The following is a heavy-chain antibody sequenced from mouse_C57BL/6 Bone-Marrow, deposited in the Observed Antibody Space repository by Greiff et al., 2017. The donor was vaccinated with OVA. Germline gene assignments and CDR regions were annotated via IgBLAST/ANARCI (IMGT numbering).Heavy chain of an antibody. Sequence: VQLQQSGAELAKPGASVKMSCKASGYTFTSYWMHWVKQRPGQGLEWIGYINPSTGYTEYNQKFKDKATLTADKSSSTAYMQLSSLTSEDSAVYYCASFYYYGSSYAMDYWGQGTSVTVSS. J-gene: IGHJ4*01. V-gene: IGHV1-7*01. D-gene: IGHD1-1*01. CDR2: INPSTGYT. CDR1: GYTFTSYW. CDR3: ASFYYYGSSYAMDY.